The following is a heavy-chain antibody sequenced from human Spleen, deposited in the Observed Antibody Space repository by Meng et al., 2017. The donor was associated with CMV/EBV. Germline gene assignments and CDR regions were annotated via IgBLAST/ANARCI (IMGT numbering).Heavy chain of an antibody. CDR1: GFTFSSYG. Sequence: GESLKISCAASGFTFSSYGMHWVRQAPGKGLEWVSSISSSSSYIYYADSVKGRFTISRDNAENSLYLQMNSLRAEDTAVYYCARVHWGNWGLFDYWGQGTLVTVSS. J-gene: IGHJ4*02. V-gene: IGHV3-21*01. CDR3: ARVHWGNWGLFDY. D-gene: IGHD7-27*01. CDR2: ISSSSSYI.